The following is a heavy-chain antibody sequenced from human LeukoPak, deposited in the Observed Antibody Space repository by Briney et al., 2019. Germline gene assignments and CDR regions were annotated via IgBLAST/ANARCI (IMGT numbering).Heavy chain of an antibody. D-gene: IGHD3-3*01. CDR3: ASHRRITIFGVVEDWFDP. J-gene: IGHJ5*02. CDR1: GGTFSSYA. CDR2: IIPILGIA. V-gene: IGHV1-69*04. Sequence: SVKVSCKASGGTFSSYAISWVRQAPGQGLEWMGRIIPILGIANYAQEFQGRVTITADKSTSTAYMELSSLRSEDTAVYYCASHRRITIFGVVEDWFDPWGQGTLVTVSS.